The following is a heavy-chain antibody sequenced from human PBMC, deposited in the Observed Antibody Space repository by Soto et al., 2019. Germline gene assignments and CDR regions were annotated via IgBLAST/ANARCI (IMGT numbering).Heavy chain of an antibody. CDR1: GFIFSDYA. V-gene: IGHV3-23*01. CDR3: AKDAVPCNGQWDWFDS. J-gene: IGHJ5*01. CDR2: IGGGGSDT. D-gene: IGHD6-19*01. Sequence: DVQLLESGGGLVQPGGSLRLSCAASGFIFSDYAMTWVRQAPGKGLEWVSGIGGGGSDTYYVDSVKGRFTISRDNSKNTLYLQMNSLRAEDTALYYCAKDAVPCNGQWDWFDSWGQGTLVTVSS.